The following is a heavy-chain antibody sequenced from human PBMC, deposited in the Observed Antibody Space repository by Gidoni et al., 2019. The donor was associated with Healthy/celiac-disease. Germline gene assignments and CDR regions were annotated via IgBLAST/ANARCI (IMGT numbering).Heavy chain of an antibody. CDR3: ARELEPHNWFDP. Sequence: QVQRQQSGPGLVKPAQTLSLTCAISGDSGSSNSAAWNWIRPSPSRGLEWLGRTYYRSKWYNDYAVSVKSRLTINPDTSKNQFSLQLNSVTPEDTAVYYCARELEPHNWFDPWGQGTLVTVSS. V-gene: IGHV6-1*01. CDR2: TYYRSKWYN. CDR1: GDSGSSNSAA. J-gene: IGHJ5*02.